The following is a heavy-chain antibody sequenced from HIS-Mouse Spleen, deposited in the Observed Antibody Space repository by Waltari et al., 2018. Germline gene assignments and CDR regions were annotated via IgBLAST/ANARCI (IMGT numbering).Heavy chain of an antibody. CDR3: AKASSGWLDY. D-gene: IGHD6-19*01. J-gene: IGHJ4*02. Sequence: QVQLVESGGGVVQPGRSLRLSCAASGSPFSRSDMLWVRQAPGKGLEWVAVIAYDGSNKYYADSVKGRFTISRDNSKNTLYLQMNSLRAEDTAVYYCAKASSGWLDYWGQGTLVTVSS. CDR2: IAYDGSNK. V-gene: IGHV3-30*18. CDR1: GSPFSRSD.